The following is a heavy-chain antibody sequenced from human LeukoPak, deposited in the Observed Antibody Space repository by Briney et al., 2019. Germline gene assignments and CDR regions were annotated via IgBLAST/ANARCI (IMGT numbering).Heavy chain of an antibody. Sequence: GGSLRLSCAASGFTFSSYAMSWVRQAPGKGLEWVSAISGSGGSTYYADSVKGRFTISRDNSKNTLYLQMNSLRAEDTAVYYCAKVSSLRFLEWLFPNWGQGTLVTVSS. CDR3: AKVSSLRFLEWLFPN. J-gene: IGHJ4*02. CDR1: GFTFSSYA. D-gene: IGHD3-3*01. V-gene: IGHV3-23*01. CDR2: ISGSGGST.